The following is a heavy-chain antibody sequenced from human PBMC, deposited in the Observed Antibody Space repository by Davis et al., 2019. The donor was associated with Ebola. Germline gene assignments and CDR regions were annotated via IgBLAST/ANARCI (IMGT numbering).Heavy chain of an antibody. Sequence: GESLKISCKGSGYSFTSYWIGWVRQMPGKGLEWMGIIYPGDSDTRYSPSFQGQVTISADKSISTAYLQWRSLKASDTAMYYCARLGFMVRGVINGWFDPWGQGTLVTVSS. CDR3: ARLGFMVRGVINGWFDP. V-gene: IGHV5-51*01. J-gene: IGHJ5*02. CDR2: IYPGDSDT. CDR1: GYSFTSYW. D-gene: IGHD3-10*01.